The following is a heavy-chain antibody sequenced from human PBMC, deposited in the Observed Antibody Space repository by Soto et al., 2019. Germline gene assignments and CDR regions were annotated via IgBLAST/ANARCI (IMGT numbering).Heavy chain of an antibody. J-gene: IGHJ4*02. V-gene: IGHV1-8*01. CDR1: GYTFTSYD. Sequence: QVQLVQSGAEVKKPGASVKVSCKASGYTFTSYDINWVRQATGQGLEWMGWMNPNSGNTGYAQKFQGRVTMTRNTSISTDYMELSSLRSEDTAVYYCAIIPTTVTIGYFDYWGQGTLVTVSS. D-gene: IGHD4-17*01. CDR2: MNPNSGNT. CDR3: AIIPTTVTIGYFDY.